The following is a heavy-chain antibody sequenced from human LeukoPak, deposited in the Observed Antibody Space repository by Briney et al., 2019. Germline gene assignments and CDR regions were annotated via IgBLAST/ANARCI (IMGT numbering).Heavy chain of an antibody. CDR3: ARDRISGYYGMDV. Sequence: GGSLRLSCSASGFTFSSYAMHWVRQAPGKGLEYVSAISSNGGSTYYANSVKGRFTISRDNAKNSLYLQMNSLRAEDTAVYYCARDRISGYYGMDVWGQGTTVTVSS. V-gene: IGHV3-64*04. CDR1: GFTFSSYA. J-gene: IGHJ6*02. CDR2: ISSNGGST. D-gene: IGHD6-19*01.